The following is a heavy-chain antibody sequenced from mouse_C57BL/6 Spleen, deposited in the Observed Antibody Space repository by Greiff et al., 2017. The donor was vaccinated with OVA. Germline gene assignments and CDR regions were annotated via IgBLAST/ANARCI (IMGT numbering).Heavy chain of an antibody. CDR3: ARGRGLGDYAMDY. Sequence: VQLQQSGAELARPGASVKMSCKASGYTFTSYTLHWVKQRPGQGLEWIGYINPSSGYTKYNQKFKDKATLTADKSSSTAYMQLSSLTSEDSAVYYCARGRGLGDYAMDYWGQGTSVTVSS. V-gene: IGHV1-4*01. CDR2: INPSSGYT. D-gene: IGHD3-1*01. J-gene: IGHJ4*01. CDR1: GYTFTSYT.